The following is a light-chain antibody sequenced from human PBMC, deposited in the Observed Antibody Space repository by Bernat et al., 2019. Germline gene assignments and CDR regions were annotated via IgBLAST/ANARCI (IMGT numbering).Light chain of an antibody. CDR1: QTVRGNC. CDR3: QQYGSRPPT. CDR2: GAS. Sequence: EIVLTQSPDTLSLSPGARATLSCRASQTVRGNCLAWYQQKPGQAPRLLIFGASNRASGIPDGFSGSGSGTDFTLTISSLEPEDSAVYYCQQYGSRPPTFGQGAKVEIK. V-gene: IGKV3-20*01. J-gene: IGKJ1*01.